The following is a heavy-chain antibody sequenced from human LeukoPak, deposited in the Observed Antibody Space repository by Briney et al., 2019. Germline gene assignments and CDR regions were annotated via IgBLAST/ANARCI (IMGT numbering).Heavy chain of an antibody. Sequence: GGSLRLSCAASGFTFSSYWMSWVRQAPGKGLEWVANIKQDGSEKYYVDSVKGRFTISRDNAKNSLYLQMNSLRAEDTAVYYCARDPLYYDSSGYYVYYFDYWGQGTLVTVSS. D-gene: IGHD3-22*01. CDR3: ARDPLYYDSSGYYVYYFDY. V-gene: IGHV3-7*01. CDR2: IKQDGSEK. CDR1: GFTFSSYW. J-gene: IGHJ4*02.